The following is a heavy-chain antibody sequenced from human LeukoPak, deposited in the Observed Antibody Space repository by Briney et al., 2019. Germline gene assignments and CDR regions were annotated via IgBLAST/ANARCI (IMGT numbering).Heavy chain of an antibody. CDR3: ARFNGRGVSNDY. CDR1: GYTFTSYA. Sequence: ASVKVSCKASGYTFTSYAMNWVRQAPGQGLEWMGWMNPNSGNTGYAQKFQGRVTMTRNTSISTAYMELSSLRSEDTAVYYCARFNGRGVSNDYWGQGTLVIVSS. CDR2: MNPNSGNT. D-gene: IGHD3-10*01. J-gene: IGHJ4*02. V-gene: IGHV1-8*02.